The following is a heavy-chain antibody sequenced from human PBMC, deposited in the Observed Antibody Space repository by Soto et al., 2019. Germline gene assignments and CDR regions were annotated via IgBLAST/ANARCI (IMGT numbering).Heavy chain of an antibody. CDR3: ARDGEMPHYFDY. CDR2: IIPIFGTA. CDR1: GGTFSSYA. D-gene: IGHD2-2*01. V-gene: IGHV1-69*13. J-gene: IGHJ4*02. Sequence: ASVKVSCKASGGTFSSYAISWVRQAPGQGLEWMGGIIPIFGTANYAQKFQGRVTITADESTSTAYMELSSLRSEDTAVYYCARDGEMPHYFDYWGQGTLVTVSS.